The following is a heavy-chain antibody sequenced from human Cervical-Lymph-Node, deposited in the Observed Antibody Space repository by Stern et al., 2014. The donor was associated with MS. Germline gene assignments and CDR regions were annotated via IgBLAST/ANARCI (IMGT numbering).Heavy chain of an antibody. J-gene: IGHJ6*02. V-gene: IGHV3-33*01. Sequence: QVQLVESGGGVVQPGRSLRLSCAASGFIFSDYGMHWVRQAPGKGLEWVAGIWSDDNYRYYADSVKGRFTISRDNSKNTLFLQMSSLRAEDTAMYYCARDRGPFYYYAIDVWGQGTTVTVSS. CDR1: GFIFSDYG. CDR3: ARDRGPFYYYAIDV. CDR2: IWSDDNYR.